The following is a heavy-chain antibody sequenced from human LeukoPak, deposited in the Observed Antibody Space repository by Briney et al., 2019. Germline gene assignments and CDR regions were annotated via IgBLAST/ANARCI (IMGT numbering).Heavy chain of an antibody. CDR2: INPNSGGT. J-gene: IGHJ4*02. CDR1: GYTFTDYY. CDR3: ARDSSDHCTNGVCYIP. Sequence: ASVKVSCKASGYTFTDYYMHWVRQAPGQGLEWMGWINPNSGGTNYAQKFQGRVTMTRDTSISTAYMELSRLRSDDTAVYYCARDSSDHCTNGVCYIPWGQGTLVTVSS. D-gene: IGHD2-8*01. V-gene: IGHV1-2*02.